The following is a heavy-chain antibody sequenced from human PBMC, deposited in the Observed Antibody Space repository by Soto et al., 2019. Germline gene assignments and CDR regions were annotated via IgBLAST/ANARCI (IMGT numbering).Heavy chain of an antibody. CDR1: GFTFSSYA. Sequence: GGSLKLSCAASGFTFSSYAMSWVRQAPGKGLEWVSAISGSGGSSYYADSVKGRFTISRDNSKNTLYLQMNSLRAEDTAVYYSAKVLRGSRQTGTIVKVRADYYYYYYGMDVWGQGPTVTVSS. CDR3: AKVLRGSRQTGTIVKVRADYYYYYYGMDV. V-gene: IGHV3-23*01. CDR2: ISGSGGSS. D-gene: IGHD1-7*01. J-gene: IGHJ6*02.